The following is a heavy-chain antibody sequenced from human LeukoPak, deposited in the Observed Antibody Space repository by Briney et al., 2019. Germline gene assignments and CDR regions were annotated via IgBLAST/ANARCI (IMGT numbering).Heavy chain of an antibody. CDR2: IYYSGST. Sequence: SETLSLTCSVYGVSISSVGYYWSWLRQHPGKGLEWIGYIYYSGSTYYNPSLKSRVTISVDTSKNQFSLKLSSVTAADTAVYYCARWSSGYYYFDYWGQGTLVIVSS. CDR1: GVSISSVGYY. D-gene: IGHD3-22*01. J-gene: IGHJ4*02. V-gene: IGHV4-31*03. CDR3: ARWSSGYYYFDY.